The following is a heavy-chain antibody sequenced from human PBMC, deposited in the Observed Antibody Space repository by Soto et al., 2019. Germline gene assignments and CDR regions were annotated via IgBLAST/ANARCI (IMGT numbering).Heavy chain of an antibody. V-gene: IGHV4-34*01. D-gene: IGHD6-13*01. Sequence: KTSETLSLTCADYGGSFSGYYWSWIRQPPGKGLEWIGEINHSGSTNYNPSLKSRVTISVDTSKNQFSLKLSSVTAADTAVYYCARVVSQHSNTYYFDYWGQGTLVTVSS. CDR2: INHSGST. CDR1: GGSFSGYY. CDR3: ARVVSQHSNTYYFDY. J-gene: IGHJ4*02.